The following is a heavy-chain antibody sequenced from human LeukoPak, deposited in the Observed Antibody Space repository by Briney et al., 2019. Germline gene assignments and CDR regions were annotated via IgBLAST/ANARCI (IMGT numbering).Heavy chain of an antibody. D-gene: IGHD6-13*01. CDR1: GYSISSGYY. V-gene: IGHV4-38-2*02. Sequence: SETLSLTCTVSGYSISSGYYWSWIRQPPGQGLEWIGEINHSGSTNYNPSLKSRVTISVDTSKNQFSLKLSSVTAADTAVYYCARAGGVRRQHLVTLIDYWGQGTLVTVSS. J-gene: IGHJ4*02. CDR2: INHSGST. CDR3: ARAGGVRRQHLVTLIDY.